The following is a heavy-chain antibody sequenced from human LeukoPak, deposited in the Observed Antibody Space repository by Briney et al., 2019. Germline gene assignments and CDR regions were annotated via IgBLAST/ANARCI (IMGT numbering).Heavy chain of an antibody. D-gene: IGHD2-2*01. CDR3: ARKYCSTTSCLFDN. Sequence: GGSLRLSCAASGFTFSDYYMSWIRQAPGKGLEWLSYISSSSSYTNYADTVKGRFTISRDNAKNSLYLQMNSLRAEDTAVYYCARKYCSTTSCLFDNWGQGTLVTVSS. V-gene: IGHV3-11*06. CDR2: ISSSSSYT. CDR1: GFTFSDYY. J-gene: IGHJ4*02.